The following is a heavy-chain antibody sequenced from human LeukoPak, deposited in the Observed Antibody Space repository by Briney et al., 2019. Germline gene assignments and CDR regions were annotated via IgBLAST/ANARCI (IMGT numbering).Heavy chain of an antibody. V-gene: IGHV3-23*01. J-gene: IGHJ4*02. CDR2: ISESGSGT. D-gene: IGHD5-18*01. CDR1: GLTFSRYA. CDR3: AKDIAQGYTFGSIEQDY. Sequence: GGSLRLSCAVSGLTFSRYAMSWVRQAPGKGLEWVSAISESGSGTYYADSVKGRFTISRDNSKDTLSLQMTSLRAEDTAVYYCAKDIAQGYTFGSIEQDYWGQGTLVTVSS.